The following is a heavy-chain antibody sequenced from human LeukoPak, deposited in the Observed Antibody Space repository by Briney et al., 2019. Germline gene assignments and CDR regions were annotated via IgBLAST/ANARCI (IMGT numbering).Heavy chain of an antibody. CDR1: GYTFTSYD. V-gene: IGHV1-8*01. Sequence: GASVKVSCKASGYTFTSYDINWVRQATGQGLEWMGWMNPNSGNTGSAQRFQGRVTMTRDTSISTAYMELSSLNSEDTAVYYCARGPLVRLPSSFDPWGQGTLVTVSS. D-gene: IGHD3-16*02. CDR3: ARGPLVRLPSSFDP. CDR2: MNPNSGNT. J-gene: IGHJ5*02.